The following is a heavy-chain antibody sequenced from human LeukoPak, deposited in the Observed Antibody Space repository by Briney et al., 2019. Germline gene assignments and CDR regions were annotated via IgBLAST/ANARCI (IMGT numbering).Heavy chain of an antibody. V-gene: IGHV4-61*01. CDR3: ARDRLGVVVVAATRYYYYYMDV. D-gene: IGHD2-15*01. Sequence: PSETLSLTCTVSGGSVSSGSYYWSWIRPPPGKGLEWIGYIYYSGSTNYNPSLKSRVTISVDTSKNQFSLKLSSVTAADTAVYYCARDRLGVVVVAATRYYYYYMDVWGKGTTVTVSS. J-gene: IGHJ6*03. CDR1: GGSVSSGSYY. CDR2: IYYSGST.